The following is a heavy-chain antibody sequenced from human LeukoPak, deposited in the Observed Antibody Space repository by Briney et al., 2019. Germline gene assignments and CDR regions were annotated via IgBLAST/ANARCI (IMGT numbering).Heavy chain of an antibody. J-gene: IGHJ4*02. D-gene: IGHD3-10*01. V-gene: IGHV4-61*05. CDR2: IYYTGNA. CDR1: GGSISGNNYY. CDR3: ARGTNYFGSGDY. Sequence: PSETLSLTCTVSGGSISGNNYYWGWIRQPPGKGLEWIGYIYYTGNASYNPSLKSRITMSVDTSRNQFSLRLISVTAADTAVYYCARGTNYFGSGDYWGQGALVTVSS.